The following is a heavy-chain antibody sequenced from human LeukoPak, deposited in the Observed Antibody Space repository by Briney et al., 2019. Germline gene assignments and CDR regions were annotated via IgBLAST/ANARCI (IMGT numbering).Heavy chain of an antibody. CDR1: GGTFSSYA. Sequence: GASVKVSCKASGGTFSSYAISWVRQAPGQGLEWMGGIIPIFGTANYAQKFQGRVTITADESTSTAYMELSSLRSEDTAVYYCARDISGDYVSDAFDIWGQGTMVTVSS. D-gene: IGHD4-17*01. CDR3: ARDISGDYVSDAFDI. J-gene: IGHJ3*02. V-gene: IGHV1-69*13. CDR2: IIPIFGTA.